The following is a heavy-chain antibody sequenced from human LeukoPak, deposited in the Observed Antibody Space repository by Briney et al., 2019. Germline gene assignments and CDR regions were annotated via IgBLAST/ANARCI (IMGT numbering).Heavy chain of an antibody. CDR3: AKDPYYYGSGSHPGY. CDR1: GFTFSSYA. Sequence: GGSLRLSCTASGFTFSSYAMSWVRQAPGKGLEWVSAISGSGGSTYYADSVKGRFTISRDNSKNTLYLQMNSLRAEDTAVYYCAKDPYYYGSGSHPGYWGQGTLVTVSS. V-gene: IGHV3-23*01. D-gene: IGHD3-10*01. CDR2: ISGSGGST. J-gene: IGHJ4*02.